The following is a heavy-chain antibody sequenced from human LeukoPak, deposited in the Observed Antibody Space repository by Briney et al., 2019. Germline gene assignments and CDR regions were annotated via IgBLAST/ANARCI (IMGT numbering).Heavy chain of an antibody. CDR2: ISSSSSYI. V-gene: IGHV3-21*01. Sequence: GGSLRLSCAASGFTFSSYSMNWVRQAPGKGLEWVSSISSSSSYIYYADSVKGRFTISRDNAKNSLYPQMNSLRAEDTAVYYCARDAPIAVAGTALWYYYGMDVWGKGTTVTVSS. CDR1: GFTFSSYS. CDR3: ARDAPIAVAGTALWYYYGMDV. D-gene: IGHD6-19*01. J-gene: IGHJ6*04.